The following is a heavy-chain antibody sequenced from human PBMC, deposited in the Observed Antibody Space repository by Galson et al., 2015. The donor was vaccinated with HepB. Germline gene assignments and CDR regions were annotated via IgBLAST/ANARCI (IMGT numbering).Heavy chain of an antibody. Sequence: SLRLSCAASGFTFSSYEMNWVRQAPGKGLEWVSYISSSGSTIYYADSVKGRFTISRDNAKNSLYLQMNSLRAEDTAVYYCARDSMAVAGTGGYYGMDVWGQGTLVTVSS. V-gene: IGHV3-48*03. CDR3: ARDSMAVAGTGGYYGMDV. CDR1: GFTFSSYE. CDR2: ISSSGSTI. D-gene: IGHD6-19*01. J-gene: IGHJ6*02.